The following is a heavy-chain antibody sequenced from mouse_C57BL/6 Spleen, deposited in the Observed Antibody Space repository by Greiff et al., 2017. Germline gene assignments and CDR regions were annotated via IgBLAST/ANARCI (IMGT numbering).Heavy chain of an antibody. D-gene: IGHD2-5*01. J-gene: IGHJ1*03. CDR1: GYTFTSYW. CDR3: ASPYYSNYGYFDV. Sequence: QVQLQQPGAELVRPGSSVKLSCKASGYTFTSYWMHWVKQRPIQGLEWIGNIDPSDSETHYNQKFKDKATLTVDKSSSTAYMQLSSLTSEDSAVYYCASPYYSNYGYFDVWGTGTTVTVSS. V-gene: IGHV1-52*01. CDR2: IDPSDSET.